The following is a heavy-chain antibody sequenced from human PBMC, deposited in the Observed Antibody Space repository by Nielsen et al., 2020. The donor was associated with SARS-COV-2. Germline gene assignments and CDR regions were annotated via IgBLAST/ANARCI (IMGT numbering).Heavy chain of an antibody. Sequence: SVKVSCKASGGTFSSYAISWVRQAPGQGLEWMGGIIPIFGTANYAQKFQGRVTITADKPTSTAYMELSSLRSEDTAVYYCARGAGYSYGPDYWGQGTLVTVSS. CDR2: IIPIFGTA. D-gene: IGHD5-18*01. CDR1: GGTFSSYA. CDR3: ARGAGYSYGPDY. V-gene: IGHV1-69*06. J-gene: IGHJ4*02.